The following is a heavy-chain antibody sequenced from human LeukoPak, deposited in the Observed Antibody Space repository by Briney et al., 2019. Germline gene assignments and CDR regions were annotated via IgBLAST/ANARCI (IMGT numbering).Heavy chain of an antibody. CDR3: ARGHWEGSGSYYHDQDS. CDR2: ISAYNGNT. D-gene: IGHD3-10*01. J-gene: IGHJ4*02. V-gene: IGHV1-18*01. CDR1: GYTFTTYG. Sequence: ASVKVSCKASGYTFTTYGITWVRQAPGQGLEWMGWISAYNGNTNYAQKLQGRVTMTTDTSTSTAYMELRSLRSDDTAVYYCARGHWEGSGSYYHDQDSWGLGTLVTVSS.